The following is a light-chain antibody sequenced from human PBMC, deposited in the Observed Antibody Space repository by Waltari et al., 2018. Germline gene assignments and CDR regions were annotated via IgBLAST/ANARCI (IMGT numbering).Light chain of an antibody. CDR2: DVS. Sequence: QSALTQPRSVSGSPGQSVTISCTGTSSDVGGYNYVSWYQQHPGKAPKLMIYDVSKRPYGVLDPFSGSKSGNTASLTISWLQAEDEADYFCCSYAGSYTYVFGTGTKVTVL. CDR3: CSYAGSYTYV. CDR1: SSDVGGYNY. J-gene: IGLJ1*01. V-gene: IGLV2-11*01.